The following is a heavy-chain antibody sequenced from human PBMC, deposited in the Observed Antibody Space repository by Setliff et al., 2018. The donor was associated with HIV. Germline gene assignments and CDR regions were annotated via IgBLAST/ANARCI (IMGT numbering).Heavy chain of an antibody. J-gene: IGHJ4*02. CDR1: GYTLSELS. V-gene: IGHV1-24*01. Sequence: ASVKVSCKVYGYTLSELSIHWVRQAPGEGLEWMGYFDPQDGETVYAQKFQGRVTLTEDTSTGTAYMELSSLRSEDTAVYYCAIDMVGGWLRPMPDFWGQGALVTVS. CDR3: AIDMVGGWLRPMPDF. CDR2: FDPQDGET. D-gene: IGHD2-2*01.